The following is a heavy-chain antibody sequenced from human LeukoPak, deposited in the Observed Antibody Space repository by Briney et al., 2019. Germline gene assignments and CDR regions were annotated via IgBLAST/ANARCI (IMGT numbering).Heavy chain of an antibody. V-gene: IGHV3-23*01. J-gene: IGHJ4*02. CDR2: ISGSAGST. Sequence: PGGSLRLSCAASGFTFSSYAMSWVRQAPGKGLEWVSAISGSAGSTYYADSVKGRFTISRDNSKNTLYLQINSLRAEDTAIYYCAKDGYSSGWHEDYWGQGTLVTVAS. D-gene: IGHD6-19*01. CDR3: AKDGYSSGWHEDY. CDR1: GFTFSSYA.